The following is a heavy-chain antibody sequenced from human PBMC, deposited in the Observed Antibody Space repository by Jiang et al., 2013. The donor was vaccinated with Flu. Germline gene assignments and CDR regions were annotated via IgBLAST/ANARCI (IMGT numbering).Heavy chain of an antibody. J-gene: IGHJ4*02. CDR3: ARGIAAAGTPFDY. D-gene: IGHD6-13*01. CDR2: INHSGST. Sequence: PSETLSLTCAVYGGSFSGYYWSWIRQPPGKGLEWIGEINHSGSTNYNPSLKSRVTISVDTSKNQFSLKLSSVTAADTAVYYCARGIAAAGTPFDYWGPGNPGHRLL. CDR1: GGSFSGYY. V-gene: IGHV4-34*01.